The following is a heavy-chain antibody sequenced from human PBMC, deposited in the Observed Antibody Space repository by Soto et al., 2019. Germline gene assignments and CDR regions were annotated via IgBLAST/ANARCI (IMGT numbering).Heavy chain of an antibody. J-gene: IGHJ6*02. CDR3: ARIKLVEFFFINVDVYDMDV. CDR2: ISSDSRYI. Sequence: EVQLVESGGGLVQPGGSLRLSCAASGFTLSNYAVNWVRQAPGKGLEWFSYISSDSRYIYYGDSVKGRFTISRDNARNSVYLQMNSLRDEDTAVYYCARIKLVEFFFINVDVYDMDVWGQGTPVTVSS. CDR1: GFTLSNYA. V-gene: IGHV3-48*02. D-gene: IGHD3-16*01.